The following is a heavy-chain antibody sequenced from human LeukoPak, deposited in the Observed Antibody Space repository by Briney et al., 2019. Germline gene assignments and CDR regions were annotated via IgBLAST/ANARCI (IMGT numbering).Heavy chain of an antibody. Sequence: GGSLRLSCAASGFTFSSYEMNWVRQAPGKGLEWVSYISSSGDTRTYADSVKGRFTISRDNATRSLYLEMNSLRAEDSAVYYCAREIVSSVAGNFDYWGQGTLVTVSS. CDR2: ISSSGDTR. V-gene: IGHV3-48*03. CDR1: GFTFSSYE. J-gene: IGHJ4*02. D-gene: IGHD6-19*01. CDR3: AREIVSSVAGNFDY.